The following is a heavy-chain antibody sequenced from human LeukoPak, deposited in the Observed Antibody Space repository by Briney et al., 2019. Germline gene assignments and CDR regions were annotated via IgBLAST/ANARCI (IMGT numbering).Heavy chain of an antibody. CDR3: ARSVASPDAGRGNWFDP. CDR1: GGTLSSYP. V-gene: IGHV1-69*02. D-gene: IGHD3-10*01. Sequence: SVKVSCKASGGTLSSYPISWVRQAPGQGLEWMGRVIPLVGITNYGQKFQGRVTLTADISTNTAYMELSGLTFDDTAIYYCARSVASPDAGRGNWFDPWGQGALVTVSS. J-gene: IGHJ5*02. CDR2: VIPLVGIT.